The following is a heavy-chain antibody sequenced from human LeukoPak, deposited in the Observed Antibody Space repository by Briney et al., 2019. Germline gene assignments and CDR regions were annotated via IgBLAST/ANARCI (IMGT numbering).Heavy chain of an antibody. V-gene: IGHV1-69*04. J-gene: IGHJ6*03. CDR3: ARAGELYYMDV. D-gene: IGHD7-27*01. CDR1: GGTFSSYA. Sequence: SVKVSCKASGGTFSSYAISWVRQAPGQGLEWMGRIIPILGIANYAQKFQGRVTITADKSTSTAYMELRSLRSDDTAVYYCARAGELYYMDVWGKGTTVTVSS. CDR2: IIPILGIA.